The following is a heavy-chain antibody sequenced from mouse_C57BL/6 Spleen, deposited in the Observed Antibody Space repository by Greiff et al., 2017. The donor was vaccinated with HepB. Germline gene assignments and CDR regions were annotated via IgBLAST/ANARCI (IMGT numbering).Heavy chain of an antibody. V-gene: IGHV2-5*01. CDR3: AKKAIYDGSMDY. CDR2: IWRGGST. Sequence: QVHVKQSGPGLVQPSQSLSITCTVSGFSLTSYGVHWVRQSPGKGLEWLGVIWRGGSTDYNAAFMSRLSITKDNSKSQVFFKMNSLQADDTAIYYCAKKAIYDGSMDYWGQGTSVTVSS. D-gene: IGHD2-3*01. J-gene: IGHJ4*01. CDR1: GFSLTSYG.